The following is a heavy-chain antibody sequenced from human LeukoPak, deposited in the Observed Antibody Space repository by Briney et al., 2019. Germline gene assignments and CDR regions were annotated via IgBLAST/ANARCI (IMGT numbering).Heavy chain of an antibody. Sequence: GRSLRLSCAASGFTFSSYAMHWVLQAPGEGLEWVAVISYDGSNKYYADSVKGRFTISRDNSKNTLYLQMNSLRAEDTAVYYCARDAGRDWLLPLFDYWGQGTLVTVSS. CDR1: GFTFSSYA. CDR3: ARDAGRDWLLPLFDY. J-gene: IGHJ4*02. CDR2: ISYDGSNK. V-gene: IGHV3-30-3*01. D-gene: IGHD3/OR15-3a*01.